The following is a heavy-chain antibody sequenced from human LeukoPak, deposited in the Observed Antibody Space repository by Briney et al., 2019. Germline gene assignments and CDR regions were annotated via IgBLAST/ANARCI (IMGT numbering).Heavy chain of an antibody. CDR1: GYTFTRHG. CDR3: ASNVAGIADNYYMDV. D-gene: IGHD6-13*01. CDR2: ISPYNGNT. J-gene: IGHJ6*03. V-gene: IGHV1-18*01. Sequence: ASVKVSCKPTGYTFTRHGISWVRQAPGQGLEWMGWISPYNGNTNYAQKFQGRVTMTADSSTSTVYMELRSMSSDASAVYYCASNVAGIADNYYMDVWGKGATVTVSS.